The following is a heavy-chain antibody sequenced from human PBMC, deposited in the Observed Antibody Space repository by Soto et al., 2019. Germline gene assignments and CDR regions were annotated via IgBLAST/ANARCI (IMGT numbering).Heavy chain of an antibody. D-gene: IGHD5-12*01. Sequence: EVQLVQSGAEVKKPGESLKISCKGSGYSFTSYWIGWVRQMPGKGLEWMGIIYPSDSDIRYSPSFQGQVTISADRTISTAYLQWSSLKASDSAVYYCARLPPGRNGYNLFDYWGQGTLVTVSS. J-gene: IGHJ4*02. V-gene: IGHV5-51*01. CDR3: ARLPPGRNGYNLFDY. CDR1: GYSFTSYW. CDR2: IYPSDSDI.